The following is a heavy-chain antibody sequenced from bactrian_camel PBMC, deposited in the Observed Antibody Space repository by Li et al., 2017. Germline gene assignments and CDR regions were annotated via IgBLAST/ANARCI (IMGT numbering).Heavy chain of an antibody. V-gene: IGHV3S67*01. CDR2: DNGVGTT. CDR3: AEGRGSRGEHCYSLNY. D-gene: IGHD6*01. J-gene: IGHJ4*01. CDR1: GYILPTCK. Sequence: DVQLVESGGGSVQAGGSLKLTCSASGYILPTCKMGWFRQAPGKERDWVATDNGVGTTYYGDSVKGRFAISRDSAKNTVYLQMNNLQPEDTATYNCAEGRGSRGEHCYSLNYWGQGTQVTVS.